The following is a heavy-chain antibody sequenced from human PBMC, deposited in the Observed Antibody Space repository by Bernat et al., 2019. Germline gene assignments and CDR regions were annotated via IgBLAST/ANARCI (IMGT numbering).Heavy chain of an antibody. D-gene: IGHD5-18*01. V-gene: IGHV3-66*02. Sequence: EVLLVESGGGVVQPGGSLRLSCAASEFSVSTNYMSWVRQAPGKGLEWVSVIYSGGATYYGESVKGRFTNSRDISRNSLHLQMNSRRVEDTAVYYCASATWDTAMVTSWFDTWGQGTLVTVSS. CDR3: ASATWDTAMVTSWFDT. CDR1: EFSVSTNY. CDR2: IYSGGAT. J-gene: IGHJ5*02.